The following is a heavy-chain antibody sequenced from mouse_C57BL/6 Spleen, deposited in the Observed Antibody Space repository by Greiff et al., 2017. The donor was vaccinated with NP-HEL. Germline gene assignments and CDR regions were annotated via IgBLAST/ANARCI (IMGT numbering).Heavy chain of an antibody. D-gene: IGHD1-1*01. CDR1: GYTFTSYW. CDR2: IDPNSGGT. V-gene: IGHV1-72*01. CDR3: ARVPITTVVADWYFDV. J-gene: IGHJ1*03. Sequence: QVQLQQPGAELVKPGASVKLSCKASGYTFTSYWMHWVKQRPGRGLEWIGRIDPNSGGTKYNEKFKSKATLTVDKPSSTAYMQLSSLTSEDSAVYYCARVPITTVVADWYFDVWGTGTTVTVSS.